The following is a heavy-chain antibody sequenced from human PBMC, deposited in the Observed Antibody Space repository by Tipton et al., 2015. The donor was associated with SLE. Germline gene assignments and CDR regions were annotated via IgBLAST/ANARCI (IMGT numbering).Heavy chain of an antibody. CDR3: ARLGSGGLERGDY. CDR2: ISSSGSTI. Sequence: SLRLSCAASGFTFSSYEMNWVRQAPGKGLEWVSYISSSGSTIYYADSVKGRFTISRDNSKNTLYLQMNSLRAEDTAVYYCARLGSGGLERGDYWGQGTLVTVSS. J-gene: IGHJ4*02. D-gene: IGHD5-24*01. V-gene: IGHV3-48*03. CDR1: GFTFSSYE.